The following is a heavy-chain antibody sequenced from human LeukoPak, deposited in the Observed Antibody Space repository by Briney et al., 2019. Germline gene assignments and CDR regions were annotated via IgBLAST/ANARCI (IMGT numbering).Heavy chain of an antibody. CDR1: GFTFSNYG. Sequence: GGSLRLSCAASGFTFSNYGMHWVRQAPGKGLKWVAVIWYDGSKSYHVDSVRGRFTISRDNSKNTLYLQMDSLRGEDTAVYYCAKDQGDTYIFDYWGQGTLVTVSS. CDR2: IWYDGSKS. J-gene: IGHJ4*02. CDR3: AKDQGDTYIFDY. D-gene: IGHD3-16*01. V-gene: IGHV3-33*06.